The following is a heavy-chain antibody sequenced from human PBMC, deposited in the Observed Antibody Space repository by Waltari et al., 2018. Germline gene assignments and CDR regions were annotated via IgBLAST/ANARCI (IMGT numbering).Heavy chain of an antibody. Sequence: VQLVESGGVVVQPGGSLRLSCAASGFTFDDYTMPWVRQAPGKGLEWVAVIWYDGSNKYYADSVKGRFTISRDNSKNTLYLQMNSLRAEDTAMYYCAKERLPRGYSGYDYDYWGQGTLVTVSS. CDR3: AKERLPRGYSGYDYDY. V-gene: IGHV3-30*02. J-gene: IGHJ4*02. D-gene: IGHD5-12*01. CDR1: GFTFDDYT. CDR2: IWYDGSNK.